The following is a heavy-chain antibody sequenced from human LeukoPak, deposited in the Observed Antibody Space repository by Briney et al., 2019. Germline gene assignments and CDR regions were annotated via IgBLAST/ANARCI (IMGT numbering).Heavy chain of an antibody. CDR2: ISSSSSYI. J-gene: IGHJ3*01. V-gene: IGHV3-21*01. CDR1: GFTFSTYS. CDR3: AGSTLIAPRGAFDF. D-gene: IGHD2-21*01. Sequence: GGSLRLSCAASGFTFSTYSMNWVRQAPGKGLEWVSSISSSSSYIYYTNSVKGRFTISRDNAKNLLFLQMNSLRAEDTAVYYCAGSTLIAPRGAFDFWGQGTMVSVSS.